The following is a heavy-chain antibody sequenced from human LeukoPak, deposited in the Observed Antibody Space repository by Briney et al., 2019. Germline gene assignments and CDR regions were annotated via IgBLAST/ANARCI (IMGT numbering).Heavy chain of an antibody. CDR3: ARGPSSWYDYLDY. D-gene: IGHD6-13*01. Sequence: PGGSLRLSCAASGFTFSSYSMNRVRQAPGKGLEWVSPISSSGTYIYYADSLKGRFSISRDNAKNSLYLHMNSLRAEDTALYYCARGPSSWYDYLDYWGQGTLVTVSS. J-gene: IGHJ4*02. V-gene: IGHV3-21*01. CDR2: ISSSGTYI. CDR1: GFTFSSYS.